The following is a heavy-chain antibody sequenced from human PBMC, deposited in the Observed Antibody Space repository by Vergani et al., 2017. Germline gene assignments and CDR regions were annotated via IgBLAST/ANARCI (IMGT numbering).Heavy chain of an antibody. Sequence: EVQLVESGGGLVQQGGSLSLLCVSSGFTHSSCWMSWVRQAPGKGPEWVANIEQDGFEKYYLGSVKGRFTISRDNAKNSLYVQMKSLRVEDSAVSYCARVRTCYYDSSGKSVLETFVLWGRETMVVVSS. J-gene: IGHJ3*01. CDR1: GFTHSSCW. D-gene: IGHD3-22*01. CDR2: IEQDGFEK. CDR3: ARVRTCYYDSSGKSVLETFVL. V-gene: IGHV3-7*01.